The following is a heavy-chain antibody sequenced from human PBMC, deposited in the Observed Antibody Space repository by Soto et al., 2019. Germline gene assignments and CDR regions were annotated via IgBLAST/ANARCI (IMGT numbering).Heavy chain of an antibody. CDR2: IYPGDSDT. CDR3: ARTSAPGKYYYSMDV. CDR1: GYSFTSYW. J-gene: IGHJ6*02. Sequence: GDSLKISCKGSGYSFTSYWIGWVRQMPGKGLEWMGIIYPGDSDTRYSPSFQGQVTISADKSISTAYLQWSSLKASDTAMYYCARTSAPGKYYYSMDVWGQGTTVTVSS. V-gene: IGHV5-51*01. D-gene: IGHD6-13*01.